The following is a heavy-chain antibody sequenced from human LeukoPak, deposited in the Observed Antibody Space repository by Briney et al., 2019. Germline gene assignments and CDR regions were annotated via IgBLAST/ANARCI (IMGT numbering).Heavy chain of an antibody. Sequence: GRSLRLSCAASGFTFDDYAMHWVRQAPGKGLEWVSGISWNSGSIGYADSVKGRFTVSRDNAKNSLYLQMNSLRAEDTALYYCANSGSSGWYNFDYWGQGTLVTVSS. CDR3: ANSGSSGWYNFDY. V-gene: IGHV3-9*01. J-gene: IGHJ4*02. CDR2: ISWNSGSI. D-gene: IGHD6-19*01. CDR1: GFTFDDYA.